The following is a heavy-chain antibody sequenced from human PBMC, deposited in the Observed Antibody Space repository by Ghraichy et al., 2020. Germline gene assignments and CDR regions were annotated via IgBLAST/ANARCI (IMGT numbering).Heavy chain of an antibody. Sequence: RGSLRLSCVASGFSFSRHWMSWVRQAPGKGLEWVASIKSDGSDRFYVDSVKGRFTISRDNAKNSVSLEMNSLRAEDTAVYYCARDPYGDYKYGGTDYWGQGTLVSVSS. D-gene: IGHD4-17*01. CDR3: ARDPYGDYKYGGTDY. CDR1: GFSFSRHW. J-gene: IGHJ4*02. V-gene: IGHV3-7*01. CDR2: IKSDGSDR.